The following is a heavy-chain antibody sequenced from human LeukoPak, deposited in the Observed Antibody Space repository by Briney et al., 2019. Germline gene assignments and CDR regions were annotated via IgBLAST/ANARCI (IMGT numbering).Heavy chain of an antibody. V-gene: IGHV4-4*09. CDR3: ARLTRLSTSPDRYYLDY. J-gene: IGHJ4*02. CDR1: GDSISSYY. D-gene: IGHD6-6*01. Sequence: SETLSLTCTVSGDSISSYYWSWIRQPPGKGLEWIGYIYTSGGTNYIPSLKGRVTISIDTSKNQFSLKLSSVTAADSGVYYCARLTRLSTSPDRYYLDYWGQGTLVTVSS. CDR2: IYTSGGT.